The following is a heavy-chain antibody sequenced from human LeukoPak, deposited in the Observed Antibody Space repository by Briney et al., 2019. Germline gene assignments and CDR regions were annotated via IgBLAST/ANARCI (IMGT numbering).Heavy chain of an antibody. J-gene: IGHJ4*02. CDR2: IYHSGST. CDR3: ARGIPWDFWSGYSEGYYFDY. Sequence: SETLSLTCAVSGGSISSGGYSWSWIRQPSGKGLEWIGYIYHSGSTYYNPSLKSRVTISVDRSKNQFSLKLSSVTAADTAVYYCARGIPWDFWSGYSEGYYFDYWGQGTLVTVSS. D-gene: IGHD3-3*01. CDR1: GGSISSGGYS. V-gene: IGHV4-30-2*01.